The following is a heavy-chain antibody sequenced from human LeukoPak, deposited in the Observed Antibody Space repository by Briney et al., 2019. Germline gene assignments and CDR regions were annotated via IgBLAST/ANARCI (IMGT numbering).Heavy chain of an antibody. CDR2: VSHSGST. CDR1: GGSITSYY. CDR3: ASGAITIFGVVPPFDY. Sequence: PSETLSLTCTVSGGSITSYYWSWIRQPPGKGLEWIGFVSHSGSTNYNPSLKSRVTISVDTSKNQFSLKLSSVTAADTAVYYCASGAITIFGVVPPFDYWGQGTLVTVSS. D-gene: IGHD3-3*01. V-gene: IGHV4-59*01. J-gene: IGHJ4*02.